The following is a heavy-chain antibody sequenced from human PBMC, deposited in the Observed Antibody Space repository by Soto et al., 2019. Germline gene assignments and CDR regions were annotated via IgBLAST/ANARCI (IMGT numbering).Heavy chain of an antibody. CDR2: IYHSGST. CDR1: GGSISSSNW. D-gene: IGHD1-1*01. Sequence: QVQLQESGPGLVKPSGTLSLTCAVSGGSISSSNWWSWVRQPPGKGLEWIGEIYHSGSTNYNPSLMMLVTISVYKSKKQFSLRLSSVTAADTAVYYCARSYNRETDYWCRGSLDT. V-gene: IGHV4-4*02. J-gene: IGHJ4*02. CDR3: ARSYNRETDY.